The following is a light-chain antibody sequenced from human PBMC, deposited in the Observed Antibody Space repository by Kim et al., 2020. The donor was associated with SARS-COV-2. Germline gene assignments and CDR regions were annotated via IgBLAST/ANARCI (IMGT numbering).Light chain of an antibody. V-gene: IGKV3-15*01. CDR1: QSVGSD. CDR2: DAS. Sequence: EIVLTQSPATLSVSPGESATLSCGASQSVGSDLAWFQQKSGEAPRLLIYDASTRATGIPGRFTGSGSGTEFTLTISSLQSEDFAVYYCQQYKSLAPYTFGQGTKLEI. CDR3: QQYKSLAPYT. J-gene: IGKJ2*01.